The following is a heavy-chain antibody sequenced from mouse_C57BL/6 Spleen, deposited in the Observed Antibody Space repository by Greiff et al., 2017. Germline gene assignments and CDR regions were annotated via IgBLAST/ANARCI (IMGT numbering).Heavy chain of an antibody. J-gene: IGHJ2*01. Sequence: VQLKQSGPELVKPGASVKISCKASGYTFTDYYMNWVKQSHGKSLEWIGDINPNNGGTSYNQKFKGKATLTVDKSSSTAYMELRSLTSEDSAVYYCARINYYGSSPLYFDYWGQGTTLTVSS. V-gene: IGHV1-26*01. D-gene: IGHD1-1*01. CDR1: GYTFTDYY. CDR3: ARINYYGSSPLYFDY. CDR2: INPNNGGT.